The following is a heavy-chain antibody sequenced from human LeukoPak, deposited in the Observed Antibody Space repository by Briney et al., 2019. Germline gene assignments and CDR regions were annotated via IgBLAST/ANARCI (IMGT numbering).Heavy chain of an antibody. CDR2: ISSNGGST. Sequence: GGSLTLSCAASGFTFSSYAMHWVRQAPGKGLEYVSAISSNGGSTYYANSVKGRFTISRDNSKNTLYLQMGSLRAEDMAVYYCARERSSYYGMDVWGQGTTVTVSS. J-gene: IGHJ6*02. D-gene: IGHD2-2*01. CDR1: GFTFSSYA. V-gene: IGHV3-64*01. CDR3: ARERSSYYGMDV.